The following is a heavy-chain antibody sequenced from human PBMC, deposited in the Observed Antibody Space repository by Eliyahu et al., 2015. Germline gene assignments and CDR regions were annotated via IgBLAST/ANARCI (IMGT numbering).Heavy chain of an antibody. V-gene: IGHV1-69*09. J-gene: IGHJ6*02. D-gene: IGHD6-13*01. CDR3: VYRSSYYYXGMDV. CDR1: XGTFSSYA. CDR2: IIPILGIA. Sequence: QVQLVQSGAEVKKPGSSVKVXCKASXGTFSSYAISXVRQAPGQGLEWMGRIIPILGIANYAQKFQGRVTITADKSTSTAYMELSSLRSEDTAVYYCVYRSSYYYXGMDVWGQGTTVTVSS.